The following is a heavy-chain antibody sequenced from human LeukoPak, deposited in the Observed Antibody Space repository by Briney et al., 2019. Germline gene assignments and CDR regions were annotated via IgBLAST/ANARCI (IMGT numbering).Heavy chain of an antibody. V-gene: IGHV3-30*03. CDR3: ARDSGFLPYNWFDT. CDR2: ITYDGSDK. CDR1: GFTFSSYS. Sequence: GGSLRLSCAASGFTFSSYSMNWVRQAPGKGLEWVAVITYDGSDKYYADSVKGRFSISRDNSKNTLYLQMNSLRAEDTAVYYCARDSGFLPYNWFDTWGQGTLVTVSS. J-gene: IGHJ5*02. D-gene: IGHD2-15*01.